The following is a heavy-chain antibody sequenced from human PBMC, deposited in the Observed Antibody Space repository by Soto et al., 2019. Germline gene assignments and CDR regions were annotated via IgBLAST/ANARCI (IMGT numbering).Heavy chain of an antibody. Sequence: GGSLRLSCAASGFTFSTYSMTWLRQAPGKGLQWVSTISNSGGSTYYIDSVKGRFTISRDNSKNTLYLQMNSLRAEDTAVYYCAKDGTPIWGQGTMVTVPS. V-gene: IGHV3-23*01. CDR1: GFTFSTYS. D-gene: IGHD2-15*01. CDR3: AKDGTPI. J-gene: IGHJ3*02. CDR2: ISNSGGST.